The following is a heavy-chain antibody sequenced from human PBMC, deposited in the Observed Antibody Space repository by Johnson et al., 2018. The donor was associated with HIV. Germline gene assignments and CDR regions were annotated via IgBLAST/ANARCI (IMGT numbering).Heavy chain of an antibody. CDR1: GLTFSDSA. D-gene: IGHD6-13*01. CDR2: IRSKANSYAT. Sequence: VQLVESGGGLVQPGGSLKLSCAASGLTFSDSAMHWVRQASGKGLEWVGRIRSKANSYATAFAASVKGRFTISRDDSKNTLYLQMNSLRIEDTAVYYCAKVRSSSWYDAFDIWGQGKMVTVSS. J-gene: IGHJ3*02. CDR3: AKVRSSSWYDAFDI. V-gene: IGHV3-73*01.